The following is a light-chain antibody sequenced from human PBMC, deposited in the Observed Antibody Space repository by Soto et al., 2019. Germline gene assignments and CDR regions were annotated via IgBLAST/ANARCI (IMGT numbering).Light chain of an antibody. J-gene: IGKJ1*01. V-gene: IGKV3-20*01. Sequence: EIVLTQSPGTLSLSPGERATLSCRASQSVSNNYLAWYQQKPGQAPRPLIYDASNRATGIPARFNGSGSGTDFTLTISSLEPEDFAVYYCQQYGSSPWTFGQGTKVEIK. CDR1: QSVSNNY. CDR2: DAS. CDR3: QQYGSSPWT.